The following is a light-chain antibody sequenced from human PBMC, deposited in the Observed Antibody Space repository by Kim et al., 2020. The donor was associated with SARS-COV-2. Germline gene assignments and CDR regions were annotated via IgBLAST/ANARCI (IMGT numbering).Light chain of an antibody. CDR3: SSYAGSSWV. J-gene: IGLJ3*02. CDR2: EVS. Sequence: QSALTQPPSASGSPGQSVTISCTGTSSDVGGYNSVSWYQQHPGKAPKLMIYEVSKRPSGVPDRFSGSKSGNTASLTVSGLQAEDEADYYCSSYAGSSWVFGGGTQLTVL. CDR1: SSDVGGYNS. V-gene: IGLV2-8*01.